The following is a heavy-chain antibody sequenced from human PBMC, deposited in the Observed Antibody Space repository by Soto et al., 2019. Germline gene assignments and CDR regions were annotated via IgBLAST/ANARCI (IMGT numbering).Heavy chain of an antibody. D-gene: IGHD6-13*01. Sequence: ASVKVSCKASGYTFTSYGISWVRQAPGQGLEWMGWISAYNGNTNYAQKLQGRVTMTTDTSTSTAYMELRSLRSDDTAVYYCARFLAAAGTPGAYYYFGMDVWGQGTTVTVSS. CDR2: ISAYNGNT. J-gene: IGHJ6*02. V-gene: IGHV1-18*04. CDR3: ARFLAAAGTPGAYYYFGMDV. CDR1: GYTFTSYG.